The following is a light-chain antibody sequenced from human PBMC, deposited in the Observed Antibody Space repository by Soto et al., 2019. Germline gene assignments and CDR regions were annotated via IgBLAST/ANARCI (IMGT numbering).Light chain of an antibody. CDR3: QQTHSTPQT. Sequence: DIQMTQSPSSLSASVGDRVTITCRASQSVSSFLNWYQQKPGKAPNLLIYAASSLQSGVPSRFRGSGSGTDVTLTISSLQPEDFATYYCQQTHSTPQTFGQGTKVEIK. CDR2: AAS. CDR1: QSVSSF. J-gene: IGKJ1*01. V-gene: IGKV1-39*01.